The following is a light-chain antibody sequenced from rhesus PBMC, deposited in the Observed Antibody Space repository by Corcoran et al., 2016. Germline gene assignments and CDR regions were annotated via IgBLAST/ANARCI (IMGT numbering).Light chain of an antibody. V-gene: IGKV1-22*01. CDR2: KAS. J-gene: IGKJ2*01. CDR1: QSISNW. Sequence: DIQMTQSPSYLSASVGDTVTITCRASQSISNWLAWYQQKPGKAPKVLIYKASRLQSGVPSRFSGSGSGTDFTLTISSLQSEDFATYYCQQYDSSPYNFGQGTKVEIK. CDR3: QQYDSSPYN.